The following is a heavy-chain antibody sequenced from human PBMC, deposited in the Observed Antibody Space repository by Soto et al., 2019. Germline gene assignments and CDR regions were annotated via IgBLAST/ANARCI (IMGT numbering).Heavy chain of an antibody. Sequence: GGSLRLSCAASGFPFGITDMSWVRQAPGKGLEWVSTIDGSGGATHYADSVKGRFTISRDNSKNTVFLQMSSLRADDTAVYYCAKNSGWFNTWGQGTLFPVSS. V-gene: IGHV3-23*01. CDR2: IDGSGGAT. CDR3: AKNSGWFNT. D-gene: IGHD3-10*01. CDR1: GFPFGITD. J-gene: IGHJ5*02.